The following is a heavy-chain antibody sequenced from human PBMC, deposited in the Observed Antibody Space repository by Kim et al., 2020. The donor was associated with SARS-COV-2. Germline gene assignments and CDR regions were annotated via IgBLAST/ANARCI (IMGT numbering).Heavy chain of an antibody. J-gene: IGHJ6*02. CDR3: ARDTVTAARPKIYYYGMDV. D-gene: IGHD6-6*01. Sequence: SETLSLTCTVSGGSISSGDYYWSWIRQPPGKGLEWIGYIYYSGSTYYNPSLKSRVTISVDTSKNQFSLKLSSVTAADTAVYYCARDTVTAARPKIYYYGMDVWGQGTTVTVSS. CDR1: GGSISSGDYY. V-gene: IGHV4-30-4*01. CDR2: IYYSGST.